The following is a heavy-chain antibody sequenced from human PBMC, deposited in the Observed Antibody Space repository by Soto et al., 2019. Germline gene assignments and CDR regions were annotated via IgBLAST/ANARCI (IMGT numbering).Heavy chain of an antibody. D-gene: IGHD6-13*01. V-gene: IGHV5-51*01. CDR3: IAAAGTSPYYYYGMDV. Sequence: GESLKISCKGSGYSLTSYWIGWVRQMPGKGLEWMGIIYPGDSDTRYSPSFQGQVTISADKSTSTAYLQWSSLKASDTAMYYCIAAAGTSPYYYYGMDVWGQGTTVTVSS. CDR2: IYPGDSDT. CDR1: GYSLTSYW. J-gene: IGHJ6*02.